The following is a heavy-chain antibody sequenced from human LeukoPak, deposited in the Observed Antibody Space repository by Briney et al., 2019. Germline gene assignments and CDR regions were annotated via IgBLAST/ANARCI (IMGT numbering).Heavy chain of an antibody. CDR3: ARVAAAGTIWFDY. J-gene: IGHJ4*02. CDR2: IYYSGST. CDR1: GGSISSYY. D-gene: IGHD6-13*01. V-gene: IGHV4-59*01. Sequence: PSETLSLTCTVSGGSISSYYWSWIRQPPGKGLGWIGYIYYSGSTNYNPSLKSRVTISVDTSKNQFSLKLSSVTAADTAVYYCARVAAAGTIWFDYWGQGTLVTVSS.